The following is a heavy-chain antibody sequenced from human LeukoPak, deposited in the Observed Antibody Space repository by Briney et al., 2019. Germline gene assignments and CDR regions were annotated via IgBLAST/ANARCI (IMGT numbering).Heavy chain of an antibody. V-gene: IGHV4-30-4*01. CDR2: IYYSGST. CDR3: ARDGWSIAAALD. Sequence: PSQTLSLTSTGSGGSISSAHYYWSWIRQPPGKGLEWIGYIYYSGSTHYNPSLKSRVTISVDTSTNQFSLKLSSVSAADTAVYYCARDGWSIAAALDWGQGTLVTVSS. D-gene: IGHD6-13*01. J-gene: IGHJ4*02. CDR1: GGSISSAHYY.